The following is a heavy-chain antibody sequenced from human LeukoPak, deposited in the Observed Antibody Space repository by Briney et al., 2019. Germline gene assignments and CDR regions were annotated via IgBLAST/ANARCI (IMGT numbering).Heavy chain of an antibody. J-gene: IGHJ3*02. CDR2: IYTSGST. CDR1: GGSISSYY. V-gene: IGHV4-4*07. D-gene: IGHD5-24*01. CDR3: ARDSTSVQGWIQLDHDAFDI. Sequence: SETLSLTCTVSGGSISSYYWSWIRQPAGKGLEWIGRIYTSGSTNYNPSLKSRVTMSVDTSKNQFSLKLSSVTAADTAVYYCARDSTSVQGWIQLDHDAFDIWGQGTMVTVSS.